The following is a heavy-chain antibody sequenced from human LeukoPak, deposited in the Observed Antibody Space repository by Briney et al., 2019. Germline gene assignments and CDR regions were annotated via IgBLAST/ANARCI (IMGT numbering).Heavy chain of an antibody. J-gene: IGHJ3*02. CDR1: GFTFSSYE. V-gene: IGHV3-48*03. CDR2: ISSSGSTI. CDR3: ARDPRYCSGGTCYHESFDI. D-gene: IGHD2-15*01. Sequence: PGGSLRPSCAASGFTFSSYEMNWVRQAPGKGLEWVSYISSSGSTIYYADSVKGRFTISRDNAKNSLYLQANSLRAEDTAVYYCARDPRYCSGGTCYHESFDIWGQGAMVTVSS.